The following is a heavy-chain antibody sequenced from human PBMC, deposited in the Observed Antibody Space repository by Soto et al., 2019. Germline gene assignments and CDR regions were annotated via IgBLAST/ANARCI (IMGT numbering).Heavy chain of an antibody. CDR2: ISGSGGST. J-gene: IGHJ3*02. V-gene: IGHV3-23*01. D-gene: IGHD1-26*01. Sequence: GGSLRLCYAASGFTFSSYAISWVRQAPGKGLEWVSAISGSGGSTYYADSVKGRFTISRDNSKNTLYLQMSSLRAEDTAVYYCAKDLMWEGAFDIWGQGTMVTVSS. CDR1: GFTFSSYA. CDR3: AKDLMWEGAFDI.